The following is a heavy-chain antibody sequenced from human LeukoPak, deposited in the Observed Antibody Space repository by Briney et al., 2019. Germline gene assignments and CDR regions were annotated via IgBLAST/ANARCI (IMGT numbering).Heavy chain of an antibody. Sequence: SVKVSCKASGGTFSSEAFIWVRQAPGQGLEWMGGIIPIFGRPDYAQKFQDIVTITTDESTNTVYMELSSLRSEDTAVYYCARARAVAGIRDSFDIWGQGTMVTVSS. CDR2: IIPIFGRP. J-gene: IGHJ3*02. CDR1: GGTFSSEA. D-gene: IGHD6-19*01. V-gene: IGHV1-69*05. CDR3: ARARAVAGIRDSFDI.